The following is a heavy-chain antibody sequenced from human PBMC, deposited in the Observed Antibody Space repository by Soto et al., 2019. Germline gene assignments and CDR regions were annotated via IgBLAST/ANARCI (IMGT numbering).Heavy chain of an antibody. D-gene: IGHD3-3*01. CDR3: ITAYYTWFDP. Sequence: VESLMIVCEVSGYTFSTYCIVWVLQVAGKGLEWMGMIYPGDSETTDSPPLQCRVTISADKSITTAYLQWSSLESSDSAIYYCITAYYTWFDPWGQGTMVTVSS. J-gene: IGHJ5*01. V-gene: IGHV5-51*01. CDR1: GYTFSTYC. CDR2: IYPGDSET.